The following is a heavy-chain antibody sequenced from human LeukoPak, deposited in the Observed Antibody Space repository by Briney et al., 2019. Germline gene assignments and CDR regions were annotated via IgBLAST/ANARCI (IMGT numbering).Heavy chain of an antibody. CDR1: GFTFSSYS. D-gene: IGHD7-27*01. Sequence: GGSLRLSCAASGFTFSSYSMNWVRQAPGKGLEWVSSISSSSSYIYYADSVKGRFTISRDNAKNSLYLQTNSLRAEDTAVYYCARDIGWGSFDYWGQGTLVTVSS. V-gene: IGHV3-21*01. J-gene: IGHJ4*02. CDR2: ISSSSSYI. CDR3: ARDIGWGSFDY.